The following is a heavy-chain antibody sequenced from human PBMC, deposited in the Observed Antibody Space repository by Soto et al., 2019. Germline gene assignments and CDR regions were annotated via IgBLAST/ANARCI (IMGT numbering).Heavy chain of an antibody. Sequence: HPGGSLRLSCSASGFIFSTYTMLWVRQAPGKGLEYVSAINTGAVTSYADSVKGRFAISRDNSKNTLYLQMSSLRPEDTAVYYCVTGYSSGWYEIYWGQGTLVTVSS. CDR1: GFIFSTYT. J-gene: IGHJ4*02. CDR2: INTGAVT. CDR3: VTGYSSGWYEIY. D-gene: IGHD6-19*01. V-gene: IGHV3-64D*06.